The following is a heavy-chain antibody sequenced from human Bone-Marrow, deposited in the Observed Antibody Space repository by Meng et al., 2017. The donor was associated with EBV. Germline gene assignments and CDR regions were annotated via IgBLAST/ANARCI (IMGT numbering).Heavy chain of an antibody. CDR3: ASHLTMSGTRGFDY. V-gene: IGHV4-4*02. CDR2: ISQGGTT. Sequence: QLQLQESGPGLVKPSGXLSLTCXVSSGSISSSNWWSWVRQPPGKGLEWIGEISQGGTTYYDPSLESRVTMFVDKVKNQLSLRVSSVTAADTAVYYCASHLTMSGTRGFDYWGPGTRVTVSS. J-gene: IGHJ4*02. CDR1: SGSISSSNW. D-gene: IGHD1-26*01.